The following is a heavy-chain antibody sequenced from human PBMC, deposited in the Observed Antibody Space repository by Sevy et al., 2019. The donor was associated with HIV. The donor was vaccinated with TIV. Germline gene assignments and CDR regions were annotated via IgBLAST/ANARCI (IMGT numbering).Heavy chain of an antibody. J-gene: IGHJ6*02. CDR2: ISYDGSNK. Sequence: GGSLRLSCAASGFTFSSYAMHWVRQAPGKGLEWVAVISYDGSNKYYADSVKGRFTISRDNSKNTLYLQMNSLRAEDTAVYYCAREGGVPAAKRRYYYYGMDVWGQGTTVTVSS. CDR1: GFTFSSYA. D-gene: IGHD2-2*01. V-gene: IGHV3-30-3*01. CDR3: AREGGVPAAKRRYYYYGMDV.